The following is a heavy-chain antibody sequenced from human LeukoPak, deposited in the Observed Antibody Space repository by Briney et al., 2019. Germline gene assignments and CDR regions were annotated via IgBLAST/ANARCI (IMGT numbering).Heavy chain of an antibody. V-gene: IGHV3-23*01. Sequence: GGSLRLSCAASGFTFSSYWMSWVRQAPGKGLEWVSAISGSGGSTYYADSVKGRFTISRDNSKNTLYLQMNSLRAEDTAVYYCAKAADYGDYVGDSDYYYYYMDVWGKGTTVTVSS. CDR2: ISGSGGST. CDR3: AKAADYGDYVGDSDYYYYYMDV. J-gene: IGHJ6*03. D-gene: IGHD4-17*01. CDR1: GFTFSSYW.